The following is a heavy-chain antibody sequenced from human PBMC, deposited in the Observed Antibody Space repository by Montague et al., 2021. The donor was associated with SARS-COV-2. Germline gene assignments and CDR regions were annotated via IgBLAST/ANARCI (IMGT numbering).Heavy chain of an antibody. V-gene: IGHV6-1*01. CDR3: ARDSRNWYGPIGFDI. CDR1: GDSVSSNTAA. J-gene: IGHJ3*02. D-gene: IGHD6-13*01. CDR2: TFYRSKWYN. Sequence: CAISGDSVSSNTAAWNWIRQSPSRGLVWLGRTFYRSKWYNEFAESVRSRISINADTSKNEVSLQLKYVTPEDTAMYYCARDSRNWYGPIGFDIWGQGTVVTVS.